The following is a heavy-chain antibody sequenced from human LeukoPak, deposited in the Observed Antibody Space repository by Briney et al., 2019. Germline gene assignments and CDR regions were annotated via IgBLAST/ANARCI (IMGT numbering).Heavy chain of an antibody. CDR2: IYYSGST. V-gene: IGHV4-30-4*01. CDR3: AREGSGYRSNWFDP. CDR1: GGSISSGDYY. J-gene: IGHJ5*02. Sequence: SQTLSLTCTVSGGSISSGDYYWSWIRQPPGKGLEWIGYIYYSGSTYYNPSLKSRVTISVGTSKNQFSLKLSSVTAADTAVYYCAREGSGYRSNWFDPWGQGTLVTVSS. D-gene: IGHD5-12*01.